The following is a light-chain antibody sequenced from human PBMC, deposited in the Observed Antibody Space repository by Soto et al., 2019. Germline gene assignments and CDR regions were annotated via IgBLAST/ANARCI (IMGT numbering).Light chain of an antibody. CDR1: ISNIGSNT. V-gene: IGLV1-44*01. Sequence: QSVLTQPPSASGTPGQRVTISCSRSISNIGSNTVNWYQHLPGTAPKLLIYSNNQRPSGVPDRFSGSKSCTSASLAISGLQSEDEADSYCAAEDDSLNGHVVFGGGTKLTVL. CDR2: SNN. CDR3: AAEDDSLNGHVV. J-gene: IGLJ2*01.